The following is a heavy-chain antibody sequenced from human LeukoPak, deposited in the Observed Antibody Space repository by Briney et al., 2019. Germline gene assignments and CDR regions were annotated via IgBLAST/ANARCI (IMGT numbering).Heavy chain of an antibody. D-gene: IGHD4-17*01. V-gene: IGHV3-30*18. CDR2: ISYDGSNK. CDR3: AKESYGDLYFDY. CDR1: GFTFSSYG. J-gene: IGHJ4*02. Sequence: GGSLRLSCAASGFTFSSYGMHWVRQAPGKGLEWVAVISYDGSNKYYADSVKGRFTIPRDNSKNTLYLQMNSLRAEDTAVYYCAKESYGDLYFDYWGQGTLVTVSS.